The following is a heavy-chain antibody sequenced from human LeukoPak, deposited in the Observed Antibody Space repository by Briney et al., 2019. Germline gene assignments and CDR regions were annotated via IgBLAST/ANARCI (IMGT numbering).Heavy chain of an antibody. Sequence: SVKVSCKASGNTFSSYTINWVRQTPGQGLEWMGVIIPMFDTTDYAQMFQGRVTITTDESTSTAYLELSSLRSEDTAVYYCASYSWGRKGANPPYWGQGTLVSVSS. CDR1: GNTFSSYT. CDR2: IIPMFDTT. D-gene: IGHD3-16*01. CDR3: ASYSWGRKGANPPY. J-gene: IGHJ4*02. V-gene: IGHV1-69*05.